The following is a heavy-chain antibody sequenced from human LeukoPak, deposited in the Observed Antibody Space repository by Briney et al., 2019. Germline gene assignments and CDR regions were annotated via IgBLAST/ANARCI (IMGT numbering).Heavy chain of an antibody. D-gene: IGHD3-16*01. CDR1: GGTFNNYA. CDR2: IIPTLDIT. CDR3: ARDQGLIDPPPYGLDV. Sequence: GASVKVSCTASGGTFNNYALTWVRQAPGQGLEWMGRIIPTLDITIYEQKFQGRVTITADRSTSTAYIELRSLSSEDTAVYYCARDQGLIDPPPYGLDVWGQGTTVTVSS. J-gene: IGHJ6*02. V-gene: IGHV1-69*04.